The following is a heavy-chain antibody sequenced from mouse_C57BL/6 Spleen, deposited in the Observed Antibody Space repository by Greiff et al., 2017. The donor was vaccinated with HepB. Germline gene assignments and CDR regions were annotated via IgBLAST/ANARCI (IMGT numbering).Heavy chain of an antibody. Sequence: VQLVESGAELVRPGASVTLSCKASGYTFTDYEMHWVKQTPVHGLEWIGAIDPETGGTAYNQKFKGKAILTADKSSSTAYMELRSLTSEDSAVYYCTRSGERDGYYFDYWGQGTTLTVSS. D-gene: IGHD2-3*01. V-gene: IGHV1-15*01. J-gene: IGHJ2*01. CDR3: TRSGERDGYYFDY. CDR1: GYTFTDYE. CDR2: IDPETGGT.